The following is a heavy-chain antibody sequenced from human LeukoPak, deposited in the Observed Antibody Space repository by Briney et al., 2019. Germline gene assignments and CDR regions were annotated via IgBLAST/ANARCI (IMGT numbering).Heavy chain of an antibody. J-gene: IGHJ3*02. V-gene: IGHV3-48*03. Sequence: GGSLRLSCAASGFTFSGYEMNWVRQAPGKGLEWVSYISSSGSTIYYADSVKGRFTISRDNAKNSLYLQMNSLRAEDTAVYYCARANRIGAFDIWGQGTMVTVSS. D-gene: IGHD1-14*01. CDR3: ARANRIGAFDI. CDR2: ISSSGSTI. CDR1: GFTFSGYE.